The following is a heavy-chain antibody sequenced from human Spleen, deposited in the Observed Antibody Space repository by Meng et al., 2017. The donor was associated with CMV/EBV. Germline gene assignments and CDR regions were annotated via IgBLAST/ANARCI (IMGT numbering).Heavy chain of an antibody. CDR2: MSYDGSNK. Sequence: GESLKISCAASGFTFSSCPMHWIRQAPGKGLEWVAGMSYDGSNKYYADSVEGRFTIPGDKSGNTLFLQMNSLRAEDTAVYYCARDLIPAYSYGSSPLGFWGQGTLVTVSS. V-gene: IGHV3-30*04. CDR1: GFTFSSCP. J-gene: IGHJ4*02. CDR3: ARDLIPAYSYGSSPLGF. D-gene: IGHD5-18*01.